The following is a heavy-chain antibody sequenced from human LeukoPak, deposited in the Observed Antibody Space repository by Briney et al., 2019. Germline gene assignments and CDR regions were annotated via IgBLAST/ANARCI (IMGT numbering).Heavy chain of an antibody. CDR2: ISGSGGST. CDR3: AKNYGDYVFYFQH. D-gene: IGHD4-17*01. V-gene: IGHV3-23*01. CDR1: GFTFSSYA. Sequence: PGGSLRLSCAASGFTFSSYAMTWVRQAPGKGLEWVSAISGSGGSTNYADSVKGRFTISRDNSKNTLYLQMNSLRAEDTAVYYCAKNYGDYVFYFQHWGQGTLVTVSS. J-gene: IGHJ1*01.